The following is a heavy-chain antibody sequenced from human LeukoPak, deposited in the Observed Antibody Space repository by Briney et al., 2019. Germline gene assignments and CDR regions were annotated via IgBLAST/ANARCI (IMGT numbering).Heavy chain of an antibody. Sequence: ASVKVSCKASGYTFTSYGISWVRQAPGQGLEWMGWINPNSGGTNYAQKFQGRVTMTRDTSISTAYMELSRLRSDDTAVYYCASGVIAVAGTIDYWGQGTLVTVSS. D-gene: IGHD6-19*01. CDR1: GYTFTSYG. CDR3: ASGVIAVAGTIDY. CDR2: INPNSGGT. J-gene: IGHJ4*02. V-gene: IGHV1-2*02.